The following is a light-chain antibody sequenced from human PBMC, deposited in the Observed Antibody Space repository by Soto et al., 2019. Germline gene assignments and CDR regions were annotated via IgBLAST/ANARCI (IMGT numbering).Light chain of an antibody. V-gene: IGKV3-15*01. CDR1: QRISSN. CDR2: GAS. Sequence: EILMTQSQATLSFSPGERATLSCRASQRISSNVAWYQQKPGQAPRLLIYGASTRATGVPARFSGGGSGTEFTLTISNLQSEDFAVYFCQQYKDWPPYTFGQGTKLEIK. J-gene: IGKJ2*01. CDR3: QQYKDWPPYT.